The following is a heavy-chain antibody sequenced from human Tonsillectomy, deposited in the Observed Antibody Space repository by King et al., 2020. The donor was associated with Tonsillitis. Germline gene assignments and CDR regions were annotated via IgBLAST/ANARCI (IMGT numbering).Heavy chain of an antibody. D-gene: IGHD3-22*01. CDR2: IVVGSGNT. CDR1: GFTFTSSA. CDR3: AAGSLYYDSSGYYYFGAFDI. J-gene: IGHJ3*02. V-gene: IGHV1-58*01. Sequence: QLVESGPEVKKPGTSVKVSGKASGFTFTSSAVQWVRQARGQRLEWIGWIVVGSGNTNYAQKFQERVTITRDMSTSTAYMELSSLRSEDTAVYYCAAGSLYYDSSGYYYFGAFDIWGQGTMVTVSS.